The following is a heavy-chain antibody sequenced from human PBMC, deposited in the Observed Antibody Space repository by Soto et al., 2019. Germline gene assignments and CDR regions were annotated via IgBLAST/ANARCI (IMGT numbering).Heavy chain of an antibody. CDR1: GYTFTGYY. CDR3: ARTIFGVVISSYYYGMDV. D-gene: IGHD3-3*01. V-gene: IGHV1-8*02. CDR2: INPNSGNT. J-gene: IGHJ6*02. Sequence: ASVKVSCKASGYTFTGYYMHWVRQAPGQGLEWMGWINPNSGNTGYAQKFQGRVTMTRNTSISTAYMELSSLRSEDTAVYYCARTIFGVVISSYYYGMDVWAQGTTVTVSS.